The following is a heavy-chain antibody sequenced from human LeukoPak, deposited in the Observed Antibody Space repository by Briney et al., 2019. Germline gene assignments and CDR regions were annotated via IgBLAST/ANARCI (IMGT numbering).Heavy chain of an antibody. CDR3: ARDLWYYDILTGPDYGMDV. Sequence: ASVKVSCKASGYTFTGYYMHWVRQAPGQGLEWMGWINPNSGGTNYAQKFQGRVTMTRDTSISTAYMELSRLRSDDTAVYYCARDLWYYDILTGPDYGMDVWGQGTTVTVSS. J-gene: IGHJ6*02. CDR2: INPNSGGT. D-gene: IGHD3-9*01. V-gene: IGHV1-2*02. CDR1: GYTFTGYY.